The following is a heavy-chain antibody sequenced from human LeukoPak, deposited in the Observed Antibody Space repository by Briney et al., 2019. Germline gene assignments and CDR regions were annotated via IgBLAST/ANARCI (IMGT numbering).Heavy chain of an antibody. D-gene: IGHD3-22*01. Sequence: KPSQTLTLTCAISGDSVSSNSAAWNWIRQSPSRGLEWLGRTYYRSKWYNDYAVSVKSRITINPDTSKNQFSLQLNSVTPEDTAVCYCARTSARITMIVVVIPLFDYWGQGTLVTVSS. J-gene: IGHJ4*02. CDR3: ARTSARITMIVVVIPLFDY. CDR1: GDSVSSNSAA. CDR2: TYYRSKWYN. V-gene: IGHV6-1*01.